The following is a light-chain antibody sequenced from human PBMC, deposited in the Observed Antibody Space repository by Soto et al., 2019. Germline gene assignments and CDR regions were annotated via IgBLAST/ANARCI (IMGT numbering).Light chain of an antibody. CDR2: EVN. CDR3: MQSMQLPIT. CDR1: QSLLHSNGYNY. V-gene: IGKV2D-29*02. J-gene: IGKJ5*01. Sequence: DIVMTQSPLSLPVTPGEPASISCRSSQSLLHSNGYNYLDWYLQKPGQSPQLLIYEVNIRFSGVPDRFSGGGSGTDFTLKISRVEADDVGLYYCMQSMQLPITFGQGTRLEIK.